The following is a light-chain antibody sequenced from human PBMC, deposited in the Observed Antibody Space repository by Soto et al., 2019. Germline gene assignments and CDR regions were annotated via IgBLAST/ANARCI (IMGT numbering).Light chain of an antibody. J-gene: IGKJ1*01. CDR1: QSLAYSDGDTY. CDR3: VQGTHWPRT. Sequence: DVVMTQSPLSLPVTLGQPASISCRSSQSLAYSDGDTYLNWFQQRTGHSPSRLIYKVTKLDSVVPDRFSGGGSGADFTLKISRVEAEDVGVYYCVQGTHWPRTFGQGTRVDIK. V-gene: IGKV2-30*01. CDR2: KVT.